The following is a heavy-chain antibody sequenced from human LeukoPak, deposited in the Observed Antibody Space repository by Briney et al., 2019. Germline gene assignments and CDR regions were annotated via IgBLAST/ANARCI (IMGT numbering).Heavy chain of an antibody. D-gene: IGHD5-18*01. CDR3: AREQLWLLGFDY. V-gene: IGHV4-61*01. J-gene: IGHJ4*02. CDR1: GGSVSSGSYY. Sequence: SETLSLTCTVSGGSVSSGSYYWSWIRQPPGKGLEWIGYIYYSGSTNYNPSLKSRATISVDTSKNQFSLKLSSVTAADTAVYYCAREQLWLLGFDYWGQGTLVTVSS. CDR2: IYYSGST.